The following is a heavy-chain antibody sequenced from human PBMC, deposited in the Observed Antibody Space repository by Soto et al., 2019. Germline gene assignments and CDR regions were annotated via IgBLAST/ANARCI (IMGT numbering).Heavy chain of an antibody. V-gene: IGHV3-15*01. CDR1: GFTFSNAW. J-gene: IGHJ4*02. Sequence: PGGSLRLSFAASGFTFSNAWLSWVRQAPGKGLEWVVRIKSKTDGGTTDYTAPVKGRFTISRDDSKNTLYLQMNSLKIEETAVYYCTTGCPSTKNXWGQGTLVTVSX. CDR2: IKSKTDGGTT. CDR3: TTGCPSTKNX. D-gene: IGHD6-6*01.